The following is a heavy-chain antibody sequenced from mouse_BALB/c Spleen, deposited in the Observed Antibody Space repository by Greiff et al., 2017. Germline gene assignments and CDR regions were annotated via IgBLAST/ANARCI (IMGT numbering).Heavy chain of an antibody. Sequence: EVHLVESGGGLVKPGGSLKLSCAASGFTFSSYAMSWVRQTPEKRLEWVASISSGGSTYYPDSVKGRFTISRDNARNILYLQMSSLRSEDTAMYYCARYGSSYDWFAYWGQGTLVTVSA. D-gene: IGHD1-1*01. CDR1: GFTFSSYA. J-gene: IGHJ3*01. CDR3: ARYGSSYDWFAY. V-gene: IGHV5-6-5*01. CDR2: ISSGGST.